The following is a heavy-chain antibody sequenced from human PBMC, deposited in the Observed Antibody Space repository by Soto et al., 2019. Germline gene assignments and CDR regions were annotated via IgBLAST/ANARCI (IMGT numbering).Heavy chain of an antibody. CDR3: ARARGFSHGSNLPFDY. Sequence: QVQLVESGGGLVQPGRSLRLSCAASGFTFISYALHWVRQAPGKGLEWVAVTSYDGSRKFYADSVKGRFTISRDNSRDTLYLQMDSLRGDDTAVYYCARARGFSHGSNLPFDYWGRGTLVTVSS. CDR2: TSYDGSRK. J-gene: IGHJ4*02. CDR1: GFTFISYA. V-gene: IGHV3-30-3*01. D-gene: IGHD5-18*01.